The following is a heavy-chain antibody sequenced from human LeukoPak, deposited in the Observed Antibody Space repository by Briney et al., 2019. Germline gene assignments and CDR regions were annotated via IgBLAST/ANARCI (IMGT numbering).Heavy chain of an antibody. J-gene: IGHJ4*02. CDR1: GFTFSSYG. Sequence: GGSLGLSCAASGFTFSSYGMHWVRQAPGKGLEWVAVIWYDGSNKYYADSVKGRFTISRDNSKNTLYLQMNSLRAEDTAVYYCARLMRGDLDYWGQGTLATVSS. CDR3: ARLMRGDLDY. D-gene: IGHD3-16*01. CDR2: IWYDGSNK. V-gene: IGHV3-33*01.